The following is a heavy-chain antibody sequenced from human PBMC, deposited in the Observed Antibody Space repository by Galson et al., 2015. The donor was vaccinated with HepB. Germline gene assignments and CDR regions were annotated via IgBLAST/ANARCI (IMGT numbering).Heavy chain of an antibody. J-gene: IGHJ3*02. V-gene: IGHV4-31*03. CDR3: ARNRRYYDSSGYYHDAFDI. D-gene: IGHD3-22*01. CDR2: IYYSGST. CDR1: GGSISSGGYY. Sequence: TLSLTCTVSGGSISSGGYYWSWIRQHPGKGLEWIGYIYYSGSTYYNPSLKSRVTISVDTSKNQFSLKLSSVTAADTAVYYCARNRRYYDSSGYYHDAFDIWGQGTMLTVSS.